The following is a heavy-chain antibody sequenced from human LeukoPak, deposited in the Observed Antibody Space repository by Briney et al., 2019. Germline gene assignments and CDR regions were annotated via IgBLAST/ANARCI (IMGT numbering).Heavy chain of an antibody. V-gene: IGHV1-69*06. D-gene: IGHD5-12*01. Sequence: EASVTHSYKASGGTFSSYAISWVRQAPGQGLEWMGRIIPIFGTANYAQKFQGRVTITADKSTSTAYMELSSLRSEDTAVYYCADGASGQPYYYFYMDVWGKGTPVTVSS. CDR1: GGTFSSYA. CDR2: IIPIFGTA. J-gene: IGHJ6*03. CDR3: ADGASGQPYYYFYMDV.